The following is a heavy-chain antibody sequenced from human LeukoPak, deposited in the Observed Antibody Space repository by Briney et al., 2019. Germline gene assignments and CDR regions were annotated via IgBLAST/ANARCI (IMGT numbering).Heavy chain of an antibody. J-gene: IGHJ4*02. Sequence: GGSLRLSWAASGFTFSYYSMSWIRQAPGKGLEWISYISGSSNIKYFADSVKGRFTISRDNAKESLYLQMDSLRAEDTAFYYCARGIFYGSGSQSFDYWGRGTLVTVSS. CDR3: ARGIFYGSGSQSFDY. V-gene: IGHV3-48*01. CDR1: GFTFSYYS. CDR2: ISGSSNIK. D-gene: IGHD3-10*01.